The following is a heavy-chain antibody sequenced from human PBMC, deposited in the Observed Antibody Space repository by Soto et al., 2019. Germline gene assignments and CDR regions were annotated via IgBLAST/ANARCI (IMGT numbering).Heavy chain of an antibody. J-gene: IGHJ4*02. D-gene: IGHD2-21*01. CDR3: VRGDGDRYDGHGYLGRH. V-gene: IGHV3-74*01. Sequence: EVQLVESGGGLVQPGGSLRLSCAASGFTFSIYWMHWARQPPGKGLVWVSRMNMDGSRTSYADFAKGRFTISRDDAKSTVYLQMSNLRAEDTAVYYCVRGDGDRYDGHGYLGRHWGQGTLVTVSS. CDR1: GFTFSIYW. CDR2: MNMDGSRT.